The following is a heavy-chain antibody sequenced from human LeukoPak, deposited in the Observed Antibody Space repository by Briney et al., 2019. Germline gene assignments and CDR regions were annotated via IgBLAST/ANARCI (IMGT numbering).Heavy chain of an antibody. CDR2: ISADSSRA. D-gene: IGHD3-10*01. J-gene: IGHJ5*01. CDR1: GFTFSSNA. V-gene: IGHV3-23*01. CDR3: ARINPSVSALIRTPPDS. Sequence: GSLRLSCAASGFTFSSNAMTWVRQAPGKGLEWVSAISADSSRADYADSVKGRFTISRDNSKNTLYLQVDSLRVEDTAVYYCARINPSVSALIRTPPDSWGQGTLVTVSS.